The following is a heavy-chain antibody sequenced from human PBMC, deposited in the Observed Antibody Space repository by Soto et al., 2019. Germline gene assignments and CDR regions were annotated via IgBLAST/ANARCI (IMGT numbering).Heavy chain of an antibody. CDR1: GFTVSSNY. D-gene: IGHD6-19*01. CDR2: IYSGGST. Sequence: VGSLRLSCAASGFTVSSNYMSWVRQAPGKGLEWVSVIYSGGSTYYADSVKGRFTISRDNSKNTLYLQMNSLRAEDTAVYYCARESGIAVLQDYYGMDVWGQGTKVTVSS. CDR3: ARESGIAVLQDYYGMDV. V-gene: IGHV3-53*01. J-gene: IGHJ6*02.